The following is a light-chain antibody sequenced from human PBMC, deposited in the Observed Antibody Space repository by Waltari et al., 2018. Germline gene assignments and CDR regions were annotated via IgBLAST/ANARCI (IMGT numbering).Light chain of an antibody. CDR1: EGISGY. Sequence: DIQLTQSPSFLSASVGDRVTITCRASEGISGYLAWYQQKPGKAPKLLIYAASTLQSGVPSRFSGSGSGTEFTLTISSLQPEDFATYYCQQRNSYPITFGQGTRLEIK. J-gene: IGKJ5*01. V-gene: IGKV1-9*01. CDR2: AAS. CDR3: QQRNSYPIT.